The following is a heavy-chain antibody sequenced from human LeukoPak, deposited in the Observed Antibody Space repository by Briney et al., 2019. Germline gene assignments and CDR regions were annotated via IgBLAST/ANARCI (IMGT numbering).Heavy chain of an antibody. CDR2: INHSGST. V-gene: IGHV4-34*01. CDR3: ACSGSGYRKVVGFDP. J-gene: IGHJ5*02. CDR1: GGSFSGYY. Sequence: SETLSLTCAVYGGSFSGYYWSWIRQPPGKGLEWIGEINHSGSTNYNPSLKSRVTISVDRSKNQFSLKLSSVTAADTAVYYCACSGSGYRKVVGFDPWGQGTLVTVSS. D-gene: IGHD3-10*01.